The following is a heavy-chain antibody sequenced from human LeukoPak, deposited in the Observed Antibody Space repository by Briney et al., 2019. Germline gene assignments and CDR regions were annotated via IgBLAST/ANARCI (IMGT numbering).Heavy chain of an antibody. CDR1: GFTFSSYS. Sequence: PGGSLRLSCAASGFTFSSYSMNWVRQAPGKGLEWVSSISSSSSYICYADSVKGRFTISRDNAKNSLYLQMNSLRAEDTAVYYCARAGEDYWGQGTRVTVSS. CDR3: ARAGEDY. D-gene: IGHD3-10*01. J-gene: IGHJ4*02. V-gene: IGHV3-21*01. CDR2: ISSSSSYI.